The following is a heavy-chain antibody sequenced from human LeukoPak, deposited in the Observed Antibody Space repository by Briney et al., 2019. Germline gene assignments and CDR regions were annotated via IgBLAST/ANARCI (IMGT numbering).Heavy chain of an antibody. CDR1: GFTFSSYA. CDR2: ISGSGGST. J-gene: IGHJ4*02. Sequence: GGSLRLSCAASGFTFSSYAMSWVRQAPGKGLEWVSAISGSGGSTHYADSVKGRFTIPRDNSKNTLYLQMNSLRAEDTAVYYCAKDNGVCFWDYWGQGTLVNVSS. D-gene: IGHD3-3*01. V-gene: IGHV3-23*01. CDR3: AKDNGVCFWDY.